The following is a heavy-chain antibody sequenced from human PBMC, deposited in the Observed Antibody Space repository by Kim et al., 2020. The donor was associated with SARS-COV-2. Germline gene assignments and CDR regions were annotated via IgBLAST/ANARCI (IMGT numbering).Heavy chain of an antibody. CDR3: ARETRSRAFDY. D-gene: IGHD6-6*01. CDR2: T. J-gene: IGHJ4*02. Sequence: TYYNPSLKSRVTISVDTSKNQFSLKLSSVTAADTAVYYCARETRSRAFDYWGQGTLVTVSS. V-gene: IGHV4-31*02.